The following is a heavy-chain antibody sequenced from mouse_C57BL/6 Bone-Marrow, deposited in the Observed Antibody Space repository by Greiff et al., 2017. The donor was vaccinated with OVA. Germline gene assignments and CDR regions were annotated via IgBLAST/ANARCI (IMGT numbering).Heavy chain of an antibody. J-gene: IGHJ3*01. V-gene: IGHV1-54*01. CDR3: ARWGWLLRTFAY. Sequence: QVQLQQSGAELVRPGTSVKVSCKASGYAFTNYLIEWVKQRPGQGLEWIGVINPGSGGTNYNEKFKGKATLTADKSSSTAYMQRSSLTSEDSAVYFCARWGWLLRTFAYWGQGTLVTVSA. D-gene: IGHD2-3*01. CDR2: INPGSGGT. CDR1: GYAFTNYL.